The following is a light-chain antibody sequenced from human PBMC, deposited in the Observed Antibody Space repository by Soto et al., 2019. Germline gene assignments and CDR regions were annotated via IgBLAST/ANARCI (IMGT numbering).Light chain of an antibody. CDR1: QSIINW. CDR3: QRYNSVPPA. J-gene: IGKJ1*01. V-gene: IGKV1-5*01. CDR2: GAS. Sequence: DVQMTQSPSTLSASVGGRVTITCRASQSIINWLAWYQQKPGKAPKLLIYGASSLESGVPSRFSGSGSGTEFTLTITNLQPDDFATYYCQRYNSVPPAFGQGTKVDIK.